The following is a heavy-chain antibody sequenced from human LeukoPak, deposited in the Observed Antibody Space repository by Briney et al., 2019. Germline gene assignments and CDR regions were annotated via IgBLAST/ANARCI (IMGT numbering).Heavy chain of an antibody. CDR3: ARRGVDYYGSGSYRVDY. J-gene: IGHJ4*02. CDR2: INHSGST. D-gene: IGHD3-10*01. CDR1: GGSFSGYY. Sequence: TSSETLSLTCAVYGGSFSGYYWSWIRQPPGKGLEWIGEINHSGSTNYNPSLKSRVTISVDTSKNQFSLKLSSVTAADTAVYYCARRGVDYYGSGSYRVDYWGQGTLVTVSS. V-gene: IGHV4-34*01.